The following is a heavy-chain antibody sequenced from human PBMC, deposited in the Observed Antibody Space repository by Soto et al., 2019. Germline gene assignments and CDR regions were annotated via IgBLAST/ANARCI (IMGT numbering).Heavy chain of an antibody. CDR2: IHYSGST. CDR1: GDSISSSGYY. J-gene: IGHJ6*02. V-gene: IGHV4-31*03. CDR3: ARDPPDYYYGMDV. Sequence: SETLSLTCTVSGDSISSSGYYWSWLRQHPGKGLEWIGYIHYSGSTYYSPSLKSRVTISADMSKNQFSLELRSVTGADTAVYFCARDPPDYYYGMDVWGQGTTVTVSS.